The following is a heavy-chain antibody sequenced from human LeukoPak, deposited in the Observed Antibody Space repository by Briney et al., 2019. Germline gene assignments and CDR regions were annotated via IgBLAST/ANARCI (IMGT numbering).Heavy chain of an antibody. D-gene: IGHD6-13*01. CDR1: GGSISSYY. Sequence: PSENLSLTCTVSGGSISSYYWSWIRQPPGKGLEWIGYIYYSGSTNYNPSLKSRVTISVDTSKNQFSLKLSSVTAADTAVYYCARIAIRREMDVWGQGTTVTVSS. V-gene: IGHV4-59*01. J-gene: IGHJ6*02. CDR2: IYYSGST. CDR3: ARIAIRREMDV.